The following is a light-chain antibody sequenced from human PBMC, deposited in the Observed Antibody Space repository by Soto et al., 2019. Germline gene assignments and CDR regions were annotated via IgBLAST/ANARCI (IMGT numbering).Light chain of an antibody. CDR3: QQSYSASVT. J-gene: IGKJ1*01. CDR1: QTLMNY. V-gene: IGKV1-39*01. CDR2: AAS. Sequence: DIQVTQYPSSLSASVGDRVTITCRTSQTLMNYLNWYQQKPGKAPKLLIYAASNLQSGVPSRFSGSGSGTDFTLTISNLQPEDFATYYCQQSYSASVTFGQGTKVDIK.